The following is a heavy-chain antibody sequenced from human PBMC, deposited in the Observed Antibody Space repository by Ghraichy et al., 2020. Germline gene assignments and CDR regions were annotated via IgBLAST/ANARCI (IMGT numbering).Heavy chain of an antibody. V-gene: IGHV3-66*01. CDR1: GFTVSNYY. CDR2: IYRGGTT. CDR3: ARLDEADVFDI. Sequence: GGSPRLSCAASGFTVSNYYMSWVRQAPGKGLEWVSVIYRGGTTYYDDSVKGRVTISRDNSTNTLYLQMNSLGDDDTAVYYCARLDEADVFDIWGQGTMVTVSS. J-gene: IGHJ3*02.